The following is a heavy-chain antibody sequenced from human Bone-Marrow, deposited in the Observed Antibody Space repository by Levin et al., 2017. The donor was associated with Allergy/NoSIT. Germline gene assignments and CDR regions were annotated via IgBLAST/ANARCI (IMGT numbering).Heavy chain of an antibody. CDR3: ARVGGYYDSSAFTYLEY. CDR1: GFTFRSFD. D-gene: IGHD3-22*01. Sequence: GESLKISCAASGFTFRSFDFHWVRQAPGKGLEWVAVISFDGSKIYYADSVKGRFTISRDNSENTLYLQMNSLRAEDTAMYYCARVGGYYDSSAFTYLEYWGQGTLVTVSS. CDR2: ISFDGSKI. J-gene: IGHJ4*02. V-gene: IGHV3-30-3*01.